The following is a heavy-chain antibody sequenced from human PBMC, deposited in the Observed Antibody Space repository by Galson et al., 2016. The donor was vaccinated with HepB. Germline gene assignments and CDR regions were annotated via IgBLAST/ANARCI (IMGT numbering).Heavy chain of an antibody. D-gene: IGHD1-14*01. CDR3: ARINRVRTFDI. CDR2: SHDSGTT. CDR1: DY. V-gene: IGHV4-59*12. Sequence: DYWTWIRQSPGKGLEWVGYSHDSGTTAYNPSLKSRVTISIDPPNSQFSLRMTSVTPADTAIYYCARINRVRTFDICGQGTLLTVSS. J-gene: IGHJ3*02.